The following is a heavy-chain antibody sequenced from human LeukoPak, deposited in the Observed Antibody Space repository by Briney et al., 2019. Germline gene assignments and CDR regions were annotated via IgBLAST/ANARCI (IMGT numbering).Heavy chain of an antibody. J-gene: IGHJ4*02. CDR2: INPNSGGT. Sequence: ASVKVSCKASGYTFTGYYMHWVRQAPGQGLEWMGWINPNSGGTNYAQKFQGRVTMTRDTSISTAYMELSRLRSDDTAEYYCAREGGYDSSGYYGDYWGQGTLVTVSS. CDR1: GYTFTGYY. CDR3: AREGGYDSSGYYGDY. V-gene: IGHV1-2*02. D-gene: IGHD3-22*01.